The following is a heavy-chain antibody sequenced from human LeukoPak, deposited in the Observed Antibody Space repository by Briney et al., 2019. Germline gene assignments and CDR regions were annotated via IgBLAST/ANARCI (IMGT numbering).Heavy chain of an antibody. D-gene: IGHD2-15*01. Sequence: GGSLRLSCAASGFIFSNYGMHWVRQAPGKGLEWVAVISYDGSNKYYADSVKGRFTISRDNSKNTLYLQMNSLRAEDTAVYYCARDLDRATPTPDYWGQGTLVTASS. CDR3: ARDLDRATPTPDY. V-gene: IGHV3-30*03. CDR2: ISYDGSNK. CDR1: GFIFSNYG. J-gene: IGHJ4*02.